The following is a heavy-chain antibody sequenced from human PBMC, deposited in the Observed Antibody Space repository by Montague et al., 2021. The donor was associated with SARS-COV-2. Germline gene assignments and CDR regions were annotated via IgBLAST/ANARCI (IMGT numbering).Heavy chain of an antibody. CDR2: TYYRSKWYN. Sequence: CAISGDSVARNGAGWSWEEQSPSLDLAWLVGTYYRSKWYNDYAVSVKSRITINPDTSKNQISLQLNSVTPEDTAVYYCARTSASSDYWGQGTLVTVSS. CDR1: GDSVARNGAG. CDR3: ARTSASSDY. J-gene: IGHJ4*02. D-gene: IGHD1-26*01. V-gene: IGHV6-1*01.